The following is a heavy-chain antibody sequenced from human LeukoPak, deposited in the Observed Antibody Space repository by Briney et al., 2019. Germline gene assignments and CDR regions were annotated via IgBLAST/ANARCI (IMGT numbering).Heavy chain of an antibody. CDR2: INPNSGGT. Sequence: ASVKVSCKASGYTFTGYYMHWVRQAPGQGLEWMRWINPNSGGTNYAQKFQGRVTMTRDTSISTAYMELSRLRSDDTAVYYCAREDSSSSPLFVYWGQGTLVTVSS. J-gene: IGHJ4*02. V-gene: IGHV1-2*02. D-gene: IGHD6-13*01. CDR1: GYTFTGYY. CDR3: AREDSSSSPLFVY.